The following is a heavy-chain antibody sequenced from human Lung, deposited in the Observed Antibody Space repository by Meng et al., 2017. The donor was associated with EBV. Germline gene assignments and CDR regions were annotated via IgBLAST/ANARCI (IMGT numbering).Heavy chain of an antibody. V-gene: IGHV4-34*01. CDR2: INHGGST. Sequence: VQLQQVGAVLFKPWETLSLTCAVDGGSFSGHYWSWIRQPPGKGVEWIVEINHGGSTNYNPSLKSLVTTSVDTSKNQFSLKLSSVTAADTAVYYCARVVAGRYNWFDPWGQGTLVTVSS. CDR1: GGSFSGHY. D-gene: IGHD6-6*01. J-gene: IGHJ5*02. CDR3: ARVVAGRYNWFDP.